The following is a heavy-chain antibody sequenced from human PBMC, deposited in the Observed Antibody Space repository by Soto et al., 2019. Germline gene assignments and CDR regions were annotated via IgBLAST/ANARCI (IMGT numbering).Heavy chain of an antibody. Sequence: QVQLVQSGAEVKKPGASVKVSCKASGYSFTNFGISWVRQAPGQGLEWMGWISGYNGYTMYSQKVQGRVNMTTDTPTNTAYMELRSLSPADTAVYYCAREVATPGCFDYWGQGTLVTVSS. CDR2: ISGYNGYT. J-gene: IGHJ4*02. D-gene: IGHD6-13*01. CDR3: AREVATPGCFDY. V-gene: IGHV1-18*01. CDR1: GYSFTNFG.